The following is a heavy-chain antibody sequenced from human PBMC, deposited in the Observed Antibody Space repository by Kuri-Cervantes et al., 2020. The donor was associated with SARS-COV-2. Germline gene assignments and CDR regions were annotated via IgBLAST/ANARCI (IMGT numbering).Heavy chain of an antibody. J-gene: IGHJ4*02. Sequence: SVKVSCKASGGTFSSYAISWVRQAPGQGLEWMGGIIPIFGTANYAQKFQGRVTITADESTSTAYMGLSSLRSEDTAVYYCARIPYGDSPNLYYFDYWGQGTLVTVSS. CDR1: GGTFSSYA. V-gene: IGHV1-69*13. D-gene: IGHD4-17*01. CDR3: ARIPYGDSPNLYYFDY. CDR2: IIPIFGTA.